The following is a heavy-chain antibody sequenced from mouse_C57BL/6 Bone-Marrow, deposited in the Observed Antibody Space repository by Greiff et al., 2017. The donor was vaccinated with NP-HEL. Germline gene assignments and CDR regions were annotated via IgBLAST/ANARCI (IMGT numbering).Heavy chain of an antibody. J-gene: IGHJ3*01. CDR3: ARDRRDWFAY. V-gene: IGHV5-4*01. Sequence: VMLVESGGGLVKPGGSLKLSCAASGFTFSSYAMSWVRQTPEKRLEWVATISDGGSYTYYPDNVKGRFTISRDNAKNNLYLQMSHLKSEDTAMYYCARDRRDWFAYWGQGTLVTVSA. CDR1: GFTFSSYA. CDR2: ISDGGSYT.